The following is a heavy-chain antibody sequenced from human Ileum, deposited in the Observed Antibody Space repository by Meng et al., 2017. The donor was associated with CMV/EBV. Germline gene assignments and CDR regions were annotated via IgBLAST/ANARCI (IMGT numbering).Heavy chain of an antibody. CDR2: IYAGGST. Sequence: GGSLRLSCAASGFTVSSNYMSWVRQAPGRGLDWVSAIYAGGSTYYVDSVKGRFTISRDTAKNTVYLQTNSLRAEDTAVYYCARMADWNYGYHYDMDVWGQGTTVNVSS. V-gene: IGHV3-53*05. CDR1: GFTVSSNY. J-gene: IGHJ6*02. CDR3: ARMADWNYGYHYDMDV. D-gene: IGHD1-7*01.